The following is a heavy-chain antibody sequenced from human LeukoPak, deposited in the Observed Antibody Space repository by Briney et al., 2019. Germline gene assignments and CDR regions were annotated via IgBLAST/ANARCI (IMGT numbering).Heavy chain of an antibody. Sequence: GESLKISCKGSGYRFTSYWIGWVRPMPGKGLEWMGIIYPGDSDTRYSPSFQGQVTISADNSISTAYLQWSSLKASDTAMYYCASRAGIEAAGTATDAFDIWGQGTMVTVSS. D-gene: IGHD6-13*01. V-gene: IGHV5-51*01. CDR3: ASRAGIEAAGTATDAFDI. CDR2: IYPGDSDT. J-gene: IGHJ3*02. CDR1: GYRFTSYW.